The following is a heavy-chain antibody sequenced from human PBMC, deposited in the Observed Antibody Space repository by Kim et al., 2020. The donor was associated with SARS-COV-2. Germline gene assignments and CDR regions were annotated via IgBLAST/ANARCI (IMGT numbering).Heavy chain of an antibody. V-gene: IGHV3-49*04. CDR1: GFTFGDYA. CDR2: IRSKAYGGTT. J-gene: IGHJ6*03. CDR3: TRASAKVGYYYYYMDV. Sequence: GGSLRLSCTASGFTFGDYAMSWVRQAPGKGLEWVGLIRSKAYGGTTEYAASVKVRFTISRDDSKSIAYLQMNSLKTEDTAVYYCTRASAKVGYYYYYMDVWGKGTTVTVSS. D-gene: IGHD6-25*01.